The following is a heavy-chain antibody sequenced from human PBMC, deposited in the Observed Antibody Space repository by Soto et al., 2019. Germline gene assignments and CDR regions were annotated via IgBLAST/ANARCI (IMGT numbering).Heavy chain of an antibody. CDR2: INVYNGNT. Sequence: QVQLVQSGGEVKKPGASVKVSCKASGYTFTNYGISWVRQAPGQGLEWMGWINVYNGNTKYAQRVQGRVTMTTDTSTSTASVELRSLRSDVTAVYYCARGVGSGSYYNQYNWFDPWGQGTLVTVSS. J-gene: IGHJ5*02. CDR3: ARGVGSGSYYNQYNWFDP. V-gene: IGHV1-18*01. CDR1: GYTFTNYG. D-gene: IGHD3-10*01.